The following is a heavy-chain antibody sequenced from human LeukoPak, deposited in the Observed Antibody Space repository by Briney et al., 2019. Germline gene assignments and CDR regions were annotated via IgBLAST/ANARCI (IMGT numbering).Heavy chain of an antibody. Sequence: GESLKISCKGSGYSFTSYWIGWVRQMPGKGLEWMGIIYPGDSDTGYSPSFQGQVTISADKSSSTAYLQWSSLKASDTAMYYCARQTLWFGELLEDYWGQGTLVTVSS. CDR1: GYSFTSYW. CDR2: IYPGDSDT. V-gene: IGHV5-51*01. J-gene: IGHJ4*02. CDR3: ARQTLWFGELLEDY. D-gene: IGHD3-10*01.